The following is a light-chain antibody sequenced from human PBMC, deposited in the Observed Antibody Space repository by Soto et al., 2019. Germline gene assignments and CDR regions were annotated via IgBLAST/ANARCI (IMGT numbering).Light chain of an antibody. CDR3: QQYNSYPWT. CDR1: QSISGW. J-gene: IGKJ1*01. CDR2: DVS. Sequence: DIQMTQSPSTLSASVGDRVTFPCRASQSISGWLAWYQQKPGKAPKLLIYDVSSLESGVPSRFSGSGSGTEFTLAISSLQPDDFATYYCQQYNSYPWTFGQGTKV. V-gene: IGKV1-5*01.